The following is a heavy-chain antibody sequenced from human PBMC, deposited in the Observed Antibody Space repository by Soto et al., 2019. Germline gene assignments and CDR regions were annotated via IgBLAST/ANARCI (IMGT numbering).Heavy chain of an antibody. CDR1: GFTFSSYW. Sequence: EVQLVESGGGLVQPGGSLRLSCAASGFTFSSYWKHWVRQAPGKGLVWVSRINSDGSSTSYADSVKGRFTISRDNAKNTLYLQMNSLRAEDTAVYYCVCRTVTYWYFDLWGRGTLVTVSS. J-gene: IGHJ2*01. CDR3: VCRTVTYWYFDL. CDR2: INSDGSST. D-gene: IGHD4-17*01. V-gene: IGHV3-74*01.